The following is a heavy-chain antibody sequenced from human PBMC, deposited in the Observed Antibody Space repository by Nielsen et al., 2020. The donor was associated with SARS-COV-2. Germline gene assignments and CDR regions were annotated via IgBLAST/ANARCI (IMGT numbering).Heavy chain of an antibody. CDR3: VKGPLNTAAGLY. J-gene: IGHJ4*02. CDR2: FDPEEGGR. CDR1: GDTLTELS. V-gene: IGHV1-24*01. Sequence: ASVKVSCKVSGDTLTELSMQWVRQAPGKGLEWMGGFDPEEGGRMYAQKFQGRVTMTEDTSTDTAYMELNGLRADDTAVYYCVKGPLNTAAGLYWGQGTPVTVSS. D-gene: IGHD6-13*01.